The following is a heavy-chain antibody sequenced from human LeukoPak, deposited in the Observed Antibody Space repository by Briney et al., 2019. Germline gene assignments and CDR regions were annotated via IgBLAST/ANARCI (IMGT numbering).Heavy chain of an antibody. J-gene: IGHJ4*02. CDR3: ATRVTNDWLRHAPFDY. Sequence: ASVKVSCKVSGYTHTELSMHWVRQAPGKGLEWMGGFDPEDGETIYAQKFQGRVTMTEDTSTDTAYMELSSLRSEDTAVYYCATRVTNDWLRHAPFDYWGQGTLVTVSS. V-gene: IGHV1-24*01. CDR1: GYTHTELS. D-gene: IGHD3-9*01. CDR2: FDPEDGET.